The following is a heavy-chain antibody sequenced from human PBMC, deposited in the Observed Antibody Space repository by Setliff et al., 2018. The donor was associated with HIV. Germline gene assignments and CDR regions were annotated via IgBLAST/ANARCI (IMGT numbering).Heavy chain of an antibody. CDR1: GVSFSGYF. J-gene: IGHJ4*02. Sequence: PSETLFLTCAVYGVSFSGYFWSWIRQPPGKGLEWIGEINHGGGTNYNPSLKSRLTISVDTSKNQFSLKLNSVTAADTAVYYCARGYCSGGSCYGDTGGYHPFDYWGQGTLVTVSS. D-gene: IGHD2-15*01. CDR3: ARGYCSGGSCYGDTGGYHPFDY. V-gene: IGHV4-34*01. CDR2: INHGGGT.